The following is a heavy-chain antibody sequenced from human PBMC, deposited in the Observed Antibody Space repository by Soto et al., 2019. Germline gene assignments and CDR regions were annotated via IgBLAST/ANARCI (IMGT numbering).Heavy chain of an antibody. Sequence: SETLSLTCTVSGGSISSYYWSWIRQPPGKGLEWIGYIYYSGSTNYNPSLKSRVTISVDTSKNQFSLKLSSVTAADTAVYYCARGLGGFWSGYVWSFDYWGQGTLVTVSS. CDR1: GGSISSYY. V-gene: IGHV4-59*01. CDR2: IYYSGST. CDR3: ARGLGGFWSGYVWSFDY. J-gene: IGHJ4*02. D-gene: IGHD3-3*01.